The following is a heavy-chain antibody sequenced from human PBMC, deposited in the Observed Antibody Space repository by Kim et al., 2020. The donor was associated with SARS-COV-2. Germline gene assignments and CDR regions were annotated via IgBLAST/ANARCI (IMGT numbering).Heavy chain of an antibody. CDR2: INHSGST. CDR3: ARGRGMATSH. Sequence: SETLSLTCAVYGGSFSGYYWSWIRQPPGKGLEWIGEINHSGSTNYNPSLKSRVTISVDTSKNQFSLKLSSVTAADTAVYYCARGRGMATSHWGQGTLVTVSS. CDR1: GGSFSGYY. V-gene: IGHV4-34*01. D-gene: IGHD5-12*01. J-gene: IGHJ4*02.